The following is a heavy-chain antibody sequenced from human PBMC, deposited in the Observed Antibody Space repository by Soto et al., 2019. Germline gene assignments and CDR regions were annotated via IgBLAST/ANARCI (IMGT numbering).Heavy chain of an antibody. V-gene: IGHV3-21*01. CDR3: ARLSYGDSTYFDY. J-gene: IGHJ4*01. Sequence: PSEILSLTCTVSGGSISSYYWSWIRQPPGKGLEWVSSISSSSYIYYADSVKGRFTISRDNAKNSLYLQMNSLRAEDTAVYYCARLSYGDSTYFDYWGHGTLVTVSS. CDR2: ISSSSYI. CDR1: GGSISSYY. D-gene: IGHD4-17*01.